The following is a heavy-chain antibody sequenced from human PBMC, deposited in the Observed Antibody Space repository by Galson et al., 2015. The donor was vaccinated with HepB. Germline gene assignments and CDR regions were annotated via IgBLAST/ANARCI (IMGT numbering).Heavy chain of an antibody. Sequence: SLRLSCAASGFTFSNAWMSWVRQAPGKGMEWVGRIKSKTDGGTTDYAAPVKGRFTISRDDSKNTLYLQMNSLKTEDTAVYYCTTVYDSSPRDAFDIWGQGTMVTVSS. J-gene: IGHJ3*02. V-gene: IGHV3-15*01. D-gene: IGHD3-22*01. CDR3: TTVYDSSPRDAFDI. CDR1: GFTFSNAW. CDR2: IKSKTDGGTT.